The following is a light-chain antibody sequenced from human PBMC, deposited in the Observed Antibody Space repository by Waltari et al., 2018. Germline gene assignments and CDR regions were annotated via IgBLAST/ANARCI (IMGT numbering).Light chain of an antibody. J-gene: IGLJ2*01. CDR1: ALPKQD. Sequence: SYELTQPPSVSVSPGQTARITCSGDALPKQDAFWYQQGPGQAPVLVIYRATERPSGVPGRFSGSSSGTIVTLTISGVQAEDEADYYCQSADSSGNYVVFGGGTKLTVL. V-gene: IGLV3-25*03. CDR2: RAT. CDR3: QSADSSGNYVV.